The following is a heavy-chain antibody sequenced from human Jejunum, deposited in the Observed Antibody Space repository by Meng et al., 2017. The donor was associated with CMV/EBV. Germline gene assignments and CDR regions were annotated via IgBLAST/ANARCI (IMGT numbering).Heavy chain of an antibody. J-gene: IGHJ4*02. V-gene: IGHV3-74*01. D-gene: IGHD3/OR15-3a*01. CDR1: GITFSNYW. CDR3: VRGGGGSYYGFR. Sequence: WAASGITFSNYWMHWVRQGPGKGLVWVSRIKSDGSGTTYADSVKGRFTVSRDNAKNTLYLQMDSLRAEDTAVYYCVRGGGGSYYGFRWGRGTLVTVSS. CDR2: IKSDGSGT.